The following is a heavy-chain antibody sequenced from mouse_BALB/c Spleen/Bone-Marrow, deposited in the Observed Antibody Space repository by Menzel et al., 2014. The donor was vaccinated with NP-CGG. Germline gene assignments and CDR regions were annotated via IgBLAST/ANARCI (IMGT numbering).Heavy chain of an antibody. V-gene: IGHV7-3*02. J-gene: IGHJ4*01. CDR2: IRNKANGYTT. Sequence: EVMLVESGGGLVQPRGSLRLSCTTSGFTFTDYYMSWVRQPPGKALEWLAFIRNKANGYTTEYSASVKGRFTISRDNSQSILYLQMNTLRAEDSATYYCARFPMDYWGQGTSVTVSS. CDR3: ARFPMDY. CDR1: GFTFTDYY.